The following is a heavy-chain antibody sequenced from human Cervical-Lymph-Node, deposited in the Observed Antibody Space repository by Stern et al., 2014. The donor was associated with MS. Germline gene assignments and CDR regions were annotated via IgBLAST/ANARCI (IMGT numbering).Heavy chain of an antibody. CDR2: INPSGDSA. Sequence: VQLVESGAEVKKPGASVKVSCKASGYTFTRHYMHWVRQAPGQGLEWVGIINPSGDSASYAQKFQGRLTMTRDTSTSTVYMELSSLRSEDTAVYYCASGTGSKRPTGNYWGQGTLVTVSS. CDR3: ASGTGSKRPTGNY. CDR1: GYTFTRHY. V-gene: IGHV1-46*01. D-gene: IGHD3/OR15-3a*01. J-gene: IGHJ4*02.